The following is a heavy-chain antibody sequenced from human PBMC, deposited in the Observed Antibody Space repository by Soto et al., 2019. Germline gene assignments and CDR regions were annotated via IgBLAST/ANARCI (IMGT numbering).Heavy chain of an antibody. Sequence: SETLSLTCTVSGGSISSYYWSWIRQPPGKGLEWIGYIYYSGSTNYNPPLKSRVTISVDTSKNQFSLRLSSVTAADTAVYFCARQQYCGSSTCYDSLYYQYMDVWGKGTMVTVSS. CDR3: ARQQYCGSSTCYDSLYYQYMDV. CDR2: IYYSGST. J-gene: IGHJ6*03. CDR1: GGSISSYY. V-gene: IGHV4-59*08. D-gene: IGHD2-2*01.